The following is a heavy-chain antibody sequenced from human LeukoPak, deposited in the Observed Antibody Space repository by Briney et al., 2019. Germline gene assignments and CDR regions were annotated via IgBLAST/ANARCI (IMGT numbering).Heavy chain of an antibody. V-gene: IGHV4-59*01. CDR3: ARDLPSGAGAFDI. D-gene: IGHD1-26*01. CDR2: IYYSGST. CDR1: GGSISSYY. Sequence: SETLSLTCTVSGGSISSYYWSWIRQPPGKGLEWIGYIYYSGSTNYNPSLKSRVTISVDTSKNQFSLKLSSVTAADTAVYYCARDLPSGAGAFDIWGQGTMVTVSS. J-gene: IGHJ3*02.